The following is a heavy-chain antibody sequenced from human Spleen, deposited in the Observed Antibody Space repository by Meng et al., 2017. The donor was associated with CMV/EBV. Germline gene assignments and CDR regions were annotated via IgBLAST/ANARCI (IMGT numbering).Heavy chain of an antibody. CDR3: ARDLRGDSIYFDS. Sequence: ASVKVSCKASGYTFTGNYIHWVRQAPGQGLEWMGRINPDSGGTDFAQNFHGRVTMSRDTSISTAYLELTRLKSDDTAMFYCARDLRGDSIYFDSWGQGTLVTVSS. CDR1: GYTFTGNY. D-gene: IGHD3-3*02. V-gene: IGHV1-2*02. J-gene: IGHJ4*02. CDR2: INPDSGGT.